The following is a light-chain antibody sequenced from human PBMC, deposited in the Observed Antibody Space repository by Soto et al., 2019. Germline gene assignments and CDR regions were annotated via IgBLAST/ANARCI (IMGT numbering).Light chain of an antibody. V-gene: IGKV3-15*01. Sequence: EIVFGQCAVTLSFSPVGIGALSCRASQSVSSYLAWYQQKPGQAPSLLIFGASTRAAGIPARFSGSGSGTEFTLTISGLQSEDFAVYFCHQYENWPKTFGQGTKVDIK. CDR1: QSVSSY. CDR3: HQYENWPKT. CDR2: GAS. J-gene: IGKJ1*01.